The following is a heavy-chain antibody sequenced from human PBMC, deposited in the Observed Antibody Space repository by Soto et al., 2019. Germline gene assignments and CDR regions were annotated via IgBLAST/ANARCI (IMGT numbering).Heavy chain of an antibody. Sequence: SVKVSCKASGGTFSSYAISWVRQAPGQGLEWMGGIIPIFGTANYTQKFQGRVTITADESTSTAYMELSSLRSEDTAVYYCAKVPAAITYYYYGMDVWGQGTTVTVSS. V-gene: IGHV1-69*13. D-gene: IGHD2-2*01. CDR3: AKVPAAITYYYYGMDV. CDR2: IIPIFGTA. CDR1: GGTFSSYA. J-gene: IGHJ6*02.